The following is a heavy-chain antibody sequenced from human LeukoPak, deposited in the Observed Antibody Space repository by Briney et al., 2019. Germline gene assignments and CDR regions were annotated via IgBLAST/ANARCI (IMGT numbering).Heavy chain of an antibody. CDR1: GGSISNYY. Sequence: SETLSLTCTVSGGSISNYYWNWIRQPPGKGLEWIGYIYYSGSTNYNPSLKSRVTISVDTSKNQFSLKLSSVTAADTAVYYCARHEGKLVRWGPGTLVTVSS. J-gene: IGHJ4*02. CDR3: ARHEGKLVR. V-gene: IGHV4-59*08. CDR2: IYYSGST. D-gene: IGHD6-6*01.